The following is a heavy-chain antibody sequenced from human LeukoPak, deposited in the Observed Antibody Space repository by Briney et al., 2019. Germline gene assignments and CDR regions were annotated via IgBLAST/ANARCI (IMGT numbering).Heavy chain of an antibody. J-gene: IGHJ4*02. CDR2: LYTSGST. CDR1: GFTVSSNY. CDR3: DLNGGPGGPDY. Sequence: GGSLRLSCAVSGFTVSSNYMSWVRLAPGRGLEWVSILYTSGSTYYADSVKGRFTISRDNSKNTLYLQMNSLRAEDTAVYYCDLNGGPGGPDYWGQGTLVTVSS. V-gene: IGHV3-53*01. D-gene: IGHD3-10*01.